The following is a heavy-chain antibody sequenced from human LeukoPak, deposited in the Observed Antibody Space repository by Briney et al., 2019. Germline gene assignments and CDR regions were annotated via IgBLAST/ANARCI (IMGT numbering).Heavy chain of an antibody. J-gene: IGHJ4*02. V-gene: IGHV4-4*02. Sequence: PSETLSLTCAVSGGSISSGNWWSWVRQPPGQGLEWIGEIYHSGRTNYNPSLKSRVTISVDTSKNQFSLKLSSVTAADTAVYYCARVQESQIDYYFDYWGQGTLVTVSS. CDR3: ARVQESQIDYYFDY. CDR2: IYHSGRT. CDR1: GGSISSGNW. D-gene: IGHD3-9*01.